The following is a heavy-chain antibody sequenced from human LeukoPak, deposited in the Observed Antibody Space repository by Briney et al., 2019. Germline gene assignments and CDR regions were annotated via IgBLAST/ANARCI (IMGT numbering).Heavy chain of an antibody. CDR3: AKDQPGDFVVVPAAIDY. D-gene: IGHD2-2*02. Sequence: PGGSLRLSCAASGFTFSSYAMSRVRQAPGKGLEWVSAISGSGGSTYYADSVKGRFTISRDNSKNTLYLQMNSLRAEDTAVYYCAKDQPGDFVVVPAAIDYWGQGTLVTVSS. CDR1: GFTFSSYA. CDR2: ISGSGGST. J-gene: IGHJ4*02. V-gene: IGHV3-23*01.